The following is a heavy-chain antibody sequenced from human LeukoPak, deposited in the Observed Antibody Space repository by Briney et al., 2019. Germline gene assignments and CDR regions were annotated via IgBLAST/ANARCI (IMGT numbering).Heavy chain of an antibody. CDR2: IYYSGST. CDR3: ASGDSPFDY. D-gene: IGHD4-17*01. CDR1: GGSISSSSYY. Sequence: PSETLSLTCTVSGGSISSSSYYWGWIRQPPGKGLEWLGSIYYSGSTYYNPSLKSRDTISVDTSKNQFSLKLSSVTAADTAVYYCASGDSPFDYWGQGTLVTVSS. J-gene: IGHJ4*02. V-gene: IGHV4-39*01.